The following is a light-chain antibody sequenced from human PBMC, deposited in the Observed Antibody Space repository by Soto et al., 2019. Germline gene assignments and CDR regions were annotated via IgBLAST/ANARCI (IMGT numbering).Light chain of an antibody. Sequence: QSALTQPPSASGSPGQSVTISSTGTSSDVGGYNYVSWYQQHPGKAPKVMIYEVSKRPSGVPDRFSGSKSGNTASLTVSGLQAEDEADYYCSSYAGSNLVFGGGTKLTVL. V-gene: IGLV2-8*01. CDR1: SSDVGGYNY. J-gene: IGLJ2*01. CDR3: SSYAGSNLV. CDR2: EVS.